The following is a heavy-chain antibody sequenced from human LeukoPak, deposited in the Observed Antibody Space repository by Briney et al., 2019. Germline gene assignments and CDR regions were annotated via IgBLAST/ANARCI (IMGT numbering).Heavy chain of an antibody. D-gene: IGHD3-22*01. J-gene: IGHJ5*02. V-gene: IGHV4-39*07. CDR2: IYYSGST. CDR1: GGSISSSSYY. CDR3: ARDTRNYYDSSGYPNWFDP. Sequence: SETLSLTCTVSGGSISSSSYYWGWIRQPPGKGLEWIGSIYYSGSTYYNPSLKSRVTISVDTSKNQFSLKLSSVTAADTAVYYCARDTRNYYDSSGYPNWFDPWGQGTLVTVSS.